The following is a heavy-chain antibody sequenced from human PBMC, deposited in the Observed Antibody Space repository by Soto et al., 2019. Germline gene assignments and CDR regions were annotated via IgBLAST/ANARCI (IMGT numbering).Heavy chain of an antibody. Sequence: QVQLVQSGAEVKKPGSSVKVSCKASGGTFSSYAISWVRQAPGQGLEWMGWIIHIFGTVTYAQKFQGRVTITADESTITAYMEVSSLRSEDTAVYSCARYPSTGADTGYFDHWGQGSLVAVSS. CDR3: ARYPSTGADTGYFDH. D-gene: IGHD1-26*01. V-gene: IGHV1-69*01. CDR2: IIHIFGTV. CDR1: GGTFSSYA. J-gene: IGHJ4*02.